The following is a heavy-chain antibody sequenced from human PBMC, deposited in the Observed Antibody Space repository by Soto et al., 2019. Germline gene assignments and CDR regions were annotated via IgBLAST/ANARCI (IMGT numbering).Heavy chain of an antibody. CDR1: GFTFSSYA. CDR3: ARRYYDSSGYHSGYYYGMDV. Sequence: PGGSLRLSCAASGFTFSSYAMHWVRQAPGKGLEWVAIISYDGSIKYYADSVKGRFTISRDNSKNTLYLQMSSLRIEDTAVYYCARRYYDSSGYHSGYYYGMDVWGQGTTVTVS. CDR2: ISYDGSIK. V-gene: IGHV3-30-3*01. J-gene: IGHJ6*02. D-gene: IGHD3-22*01.